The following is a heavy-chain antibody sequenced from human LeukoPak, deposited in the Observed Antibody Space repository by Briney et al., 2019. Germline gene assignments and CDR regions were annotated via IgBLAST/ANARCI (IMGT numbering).Heavy chain of an antibody. CDR3: AHRRGGYNWNHGDFDY. CDR1: GFSLSTSGVG. V-gene: IGHV2-5*02. Sequence: SGPTLVHPIETLTLTCTFSGFSLSTSGVGVGWIRQPPGKALEWLALIYWDDDKRYSLSLKSRLTITKVTSTNQVVLAMTNMDPVDTGTYYCAHRRGGYNWNHGDFDYWGQGTLVTVSS. D-gene: IGHD1-14*01. J-gene: IGHJ4*02. CDR2: IYWDDDK.